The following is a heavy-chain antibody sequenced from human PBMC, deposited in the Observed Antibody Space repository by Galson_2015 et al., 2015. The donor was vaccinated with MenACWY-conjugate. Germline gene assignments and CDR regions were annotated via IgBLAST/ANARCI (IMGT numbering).Heavy chain of an antibody. CDR3: ARLWYDSSGYYYAHFDY. Sequence: HSGAEVKKPGEPLMISCKGSGCSFTRYWVGWVRQMPGKGLEWKGIIYPGDSDSRYSQSFQGQLTISADKSISTAYLQWSSLKAWDTAMYYCARLWYDSSGYYYAHFDYWGQGTLVTVSS. CDR2: IYPGDSDS. CDR1: GCSFTRYW. V-gene: IGHV5-51*01. J-gene: IGHJ4*02. D-gene: IGHD3-22*01.